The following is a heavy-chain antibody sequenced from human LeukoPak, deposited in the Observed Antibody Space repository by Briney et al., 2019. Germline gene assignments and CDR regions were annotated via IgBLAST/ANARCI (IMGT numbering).Heavy chain of an antibody. D-gene: IGHD7-27*01. CDR2: IKSKTDGGTT. V-gene: IGHV3-15*01. Sequence: PGGSLRLSCAASGFTFSDYYMSWIRQAPGKGLEWVGRIKSKTDGGTTDYAAPVKGRFTISRDDSKNTLYLQMNSLKTEDTAVYYCTTDPNWDLFDYWGQGTLVTVSS. CDR1: GFTFSDYY. J-gene: IGHJ4*02. CDR3: TTDPNWDLFDY.